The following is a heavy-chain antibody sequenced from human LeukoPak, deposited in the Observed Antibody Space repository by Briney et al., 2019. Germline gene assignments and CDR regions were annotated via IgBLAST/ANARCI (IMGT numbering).Heavy chain of an antibody. D-gene: IGHD5-18*01. V-gene: IGHV3-23*01. J-gene: IGHJ4*02. CDR2: IGGSGGST. CDR3: AKSVRGYSYAYYPK. Sequence: GGSLRLSCAASGFTFSSYAMSWVRQAPGKGMEWVSAIGGSGGSTYYADSVKGRFTISRDNSKNTLYLQMNSLRAEDTAVYYCAKSVRGYSYAYYPKWGQGTLVTVSS. CDR1: GFTFSSYA.